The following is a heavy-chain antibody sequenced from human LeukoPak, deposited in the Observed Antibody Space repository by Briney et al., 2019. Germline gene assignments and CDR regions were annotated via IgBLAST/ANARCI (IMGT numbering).Heavy chain of an antibody. J-gene: IGHJ4*02. CDR2: INPSGGST. Sequence: ASVKVSCTASVYTFTSYYMHWVRQAPGQGLEWMGIINPSGGSTSYAQKFQGRVTMTRDTSTSTVYMELSSLRSEDTAVYYCARGRPVITMIVVASFDYWGQGTLVTVSS. V-gene: IGHV1-46*01. CDR3: ARGRPVITMIVVASFDY. D-gene: IGHD3-22*01. CDR1: VYTFTSYY.